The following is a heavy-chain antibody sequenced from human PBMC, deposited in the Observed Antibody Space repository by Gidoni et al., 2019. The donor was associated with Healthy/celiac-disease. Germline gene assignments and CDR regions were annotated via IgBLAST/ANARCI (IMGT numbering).Heavy chain of an antibody. CDR3: ARVRRYYYDSSGYYYDRRVYWFDP. D-gene: IGHD3-22*01. J-gene: IGHJ5*02. CDR1: GGSISSYY. V-gene: IGHV4-59*01. Sequence: QVQLQESGPGLVKPSETLSLTCTVSGGSISSYYWSWIRQPPGKGLEWIGYIYYSGSTNYNPSLKSRVTISVDTSKNQFSLKLSSVTAADTAVYYCARVRRYYYDSSGYYYDRRVYWFDPWGQGTLVTVSS. CDR2: IYYSGST.